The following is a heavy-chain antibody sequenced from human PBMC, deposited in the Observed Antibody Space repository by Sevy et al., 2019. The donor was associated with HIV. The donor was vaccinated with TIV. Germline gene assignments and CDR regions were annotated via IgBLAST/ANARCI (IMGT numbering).Heavy chain of an antibody. V-gene: IGHV4-61*02. J-gene: IGHJ4*02. Sequence: SETLSLTCTVSGGSISSGNYYWSWIRQPAGKGLEWIGRIYTSGSTNYNPSLKSRVTISVDTSKNQFSLKLSSVTAADTAVHYCARESGDCSSTSCYEGVFDYCGQGTLVTVSS. D-gene: IGHD2-2*01. CDR3: ARESGDCSSTSCYEGVFDY. CDR2: IYTSGST. CDR1: GGSISSGNYY.